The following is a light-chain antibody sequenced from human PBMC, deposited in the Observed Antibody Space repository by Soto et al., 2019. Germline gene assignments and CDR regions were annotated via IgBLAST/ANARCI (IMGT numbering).Light chain of an antibody. CDR1: QGVASW. Sequence: DIQMTQSPSSVSASIGDRVTITCRASQGVASWLAWYQQKPGKAPKLLIYTASTLQTGVPSRFSGSGSGTDFTLTISSLLPEDFATYYCQQAGSFPLTYGGGTRVEIK. J-gene: IGKJ4*01. V-gene: IGKV1D-12*01. CDR2: TAS. CDR3: QQAGSFPLT.